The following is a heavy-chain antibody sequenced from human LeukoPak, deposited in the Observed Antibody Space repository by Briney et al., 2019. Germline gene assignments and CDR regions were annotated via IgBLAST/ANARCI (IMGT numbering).Heavy chain of an antibody. CDR1: GGSISSGGYY. Sequence: SETLSLTCTVSGGSISSGGYYWSWIRQHPGKGLEWIGYIYYSGSTYYNPSLKSRVTISVDTSKNQFSLKLSSVTAADTAVYYCARDRVVTVTTFWYFDLWGRGTLVTVSS. D-gene: IGHD4-17*01. CDR3: ARDRVVTVTTFWYFDL. CDR2: IYYSGST. V-gene: IGHV4-31*03. J-gene: IGHJ2*01.